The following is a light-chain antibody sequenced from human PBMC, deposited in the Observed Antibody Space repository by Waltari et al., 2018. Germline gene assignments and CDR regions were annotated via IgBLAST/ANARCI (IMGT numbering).Light chain of an antibody. CDR2: GAS. V-gene: IGKV3-20*01. Sequence: CRARRGVGWSLAWYQQKPCRAPRLLIYGASSRATGIPDRFSASGSGTDFSLSISGLEPEDFAVYYCQHYVRLPGTFGRGTKVEIK. J-gene: IGKJ1*01. CDR3: QHYVRLPGT. CDR1: RGVGWS.